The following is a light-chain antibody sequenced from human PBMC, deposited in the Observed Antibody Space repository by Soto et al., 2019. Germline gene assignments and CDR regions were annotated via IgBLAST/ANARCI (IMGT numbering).Light chain of an antibody. CDR2: TVS. J-gene: IGKJ1*01. CDR3: MQGTFWPPT. CDR1: QSVVYSDGYAY. Sequence: DVVMTQSPPSLAVTLGQPASISCRSSQSVVYSDGYAYLNWFQQRPGQSPRRLIYTVSNRGSGVPDRFSGGGSGTDFPLKISRVGAGDVCIYFCMQGTFWPPTLRQVTKVQI. V-gene: IGKV2-30*01.